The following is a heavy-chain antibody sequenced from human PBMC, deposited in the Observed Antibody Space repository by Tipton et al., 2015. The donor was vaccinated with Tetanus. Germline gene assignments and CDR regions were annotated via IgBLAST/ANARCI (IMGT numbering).Heavy chain of an antibody. CDR3: ASGSTLDY. Sequence: SLRLSCVVSGFEFRNFVMNWVRQAPGKGLEWVSYISSTSTYIYYGDSMKGRITVSRDNAQNSLFLQVNNLRAEDTAIYYCASGSTLDYWGQGTLVTVSS. CDR1: GFEFRNFV. D-gene: IGHD1-7*01. V-gene: IGHV3-21*01. CDR2: ISSTSTYI. J-gene: IGHJ4*02.